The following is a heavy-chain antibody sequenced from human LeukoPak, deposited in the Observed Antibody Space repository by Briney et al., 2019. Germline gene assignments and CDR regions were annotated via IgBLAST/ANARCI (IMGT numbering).Heavy chain of an antibody. D-gene: IGHD5-18*01. CDR2: ISGNGAGT. V-gene: IGHV3-23*01. CDR1: AFTFSRDD. Sequence: GGSLRLSCAASAFTFSRDDMAWVRQPPGKKPEWISSISGNGAGTHYIDSVRGRFIISRDNSKNTVYLQMNSLRAEDTAIYYCAREDSSMVLSLDYWGQGTLVTVSS. CDR3: AREDSSMVLSLDY. J-gene: IGHJ4*02.